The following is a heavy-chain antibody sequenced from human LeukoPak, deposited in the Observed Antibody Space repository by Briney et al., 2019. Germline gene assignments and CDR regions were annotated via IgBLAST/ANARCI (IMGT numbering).Heavy chain of an antibody. CDR2: IKQDGSEK. V-gene: IGHV3-7*01. CDR3: ARLIVGAIDY. Sequence: PGGSLRLSCAASGFTFSSHWMSWVRQAPGKGLEWMANIKQDGSEKYYVDSVKGRLTISRDNAKNSLYLQMNSLRVEDTAVYYCARLIVGAIDYWGQGTLVTVSS. J-gene: IGHJ4*02. CDR1: GFTFSSHW. D-gene: IGHD1-26*01.